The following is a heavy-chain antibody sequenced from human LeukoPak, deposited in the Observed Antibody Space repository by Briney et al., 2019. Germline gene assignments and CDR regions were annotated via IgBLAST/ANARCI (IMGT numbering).Heavy chain of an antibody. D-gene: IGHD2-2*01. Sequence: YNGNTNYAQKLQGRVTMTTDTSTSTAYMELRSLRSDDTAVYYCARDGGLDCSSTSCYGAYWGQGTLVTVSS. CDR3: ARDGGLDCSSTSCYGAY. V-gene: IGHV1-18*01. CDR2: YNGNT. J-gene: IGHJ4*02.